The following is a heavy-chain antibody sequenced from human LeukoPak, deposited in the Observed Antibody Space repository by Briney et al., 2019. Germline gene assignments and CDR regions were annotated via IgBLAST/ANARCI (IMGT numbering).Heavy chain of an antibody. CDR1: GDSISSYY. CDR2: IYHSGST. D-gene: IGHD3-3*01. J-gene: IGHJ4*02. V-gene: IGHV4-59*01. CDR3: ARSRVWSDYWGYFDY. Sequence: PSETLSLTCTVSGDSISSYYWSWVRQPPGKGLEWIGYIYHSGSTNYNPSLKSRVNLSVDMAKNQISLKMSSVTAADTAVYYCARSRVWSDYWGYFDYWGQGTLVTVSS.